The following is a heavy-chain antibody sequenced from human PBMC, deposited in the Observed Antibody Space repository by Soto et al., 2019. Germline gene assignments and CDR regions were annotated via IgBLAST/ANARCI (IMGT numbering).Heavy chain of an antibody. D-gene: IGHD6-6*01. J-gene: IGHJ6*02. CDR1: GGSFSGYY. V-gene: IGHV4-34*01. Sequence: SETLSLTCAVYGGSFSGYYWSWIRQPSGKGLEWIGEINHSGSTNYNPSLKSRVTISVDTSKNQFSLKLSSVTAADTAVYYCARQYSSSYYYYYGMDVWGQGTTVTVSS. CDR3: ARQYSSSYYYYYGMDV. CDR2: INHSGST.